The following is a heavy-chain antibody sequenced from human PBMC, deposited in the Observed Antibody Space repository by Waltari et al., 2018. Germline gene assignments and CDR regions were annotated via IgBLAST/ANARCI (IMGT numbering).Heavy chain of an antibody. CDR3: ARGGLTMLSNWFDP. CDR2: IYSSGSS. CDR1: GSSINTYY. D-gene: IGHD3-10*01. V-gene: IGHV4-59*01. J-gene: IGHJ5*02. Sequence: QVQLQESGPGLVKPSETLSLTCSVSGSSINTYYWIWIRQPPGKGLEYIGYIYSSGSSNYTPSFKSRVTISLDMSKNQFSLKLTSVTAADTAVYYCARGGLTMLSNWFDPWGQGTLVTVSS.